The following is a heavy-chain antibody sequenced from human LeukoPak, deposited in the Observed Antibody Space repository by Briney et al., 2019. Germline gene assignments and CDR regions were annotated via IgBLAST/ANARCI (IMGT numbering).Heavy chain of an antibody. V-gene: IGHV3-23*01. D-gene: IGHD6-13*01. Sequence: GGSLRLSCAASGFTFSSYAMSWVRQAPGKGLDWVSAITGSGEYTYYADSVRGRFTISRDSSKDMLYLQMNSLRAEDTAVYYCEKRKEAVGGNFDYWGQGTLVTVSS. CDR2: ITGSGEYT. CDR1: GFTFSSYA. CDR3: EKRKEAVGGNFDY. J-gene: IGHJ4*02.